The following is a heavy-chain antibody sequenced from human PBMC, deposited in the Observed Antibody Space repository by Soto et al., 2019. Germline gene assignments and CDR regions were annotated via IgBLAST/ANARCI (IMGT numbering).Heavy chain of an antibody. CDR2: IYYSGST. CDR1: GGSISSSSYY. J-gene: IGHJ4*02. D-gene: IGHD3-9*01. Sequence: SETLSLTCTVSGGSISSSSYYWGWIPQPPGKGLEWIGSIYYSGSTYYNPSLKSRVTISVDTSKNQFSLKLSSVTAADTAVYYCARQPRILTVYSGHFDYWGQGTLVTVS. CDR3: ARQPRILTVYSGHFDY. V-gene: IGHV4-39*01.